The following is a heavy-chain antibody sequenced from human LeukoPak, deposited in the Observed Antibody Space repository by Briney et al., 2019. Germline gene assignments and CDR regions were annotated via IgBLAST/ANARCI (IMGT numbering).Heavy chain of an antibody. CDR2: INSDGTST. CDR1: GFTFSDYW. Sequence: PGGSLRLSCAASGFTFSDYWMHWVRQAPGKGLVWVSRINSDGTSTTYADSVKGRFTISRDNAKNTVYLQMNSLRAEDAALYYCARSVDKDFDYRGQGTLVTVSS. D-gene: IGHD2-15*01. J-gene: IGHJ4*02. V-gene: IGHV3-74*01. CDR3: ARSVDKDFDY.